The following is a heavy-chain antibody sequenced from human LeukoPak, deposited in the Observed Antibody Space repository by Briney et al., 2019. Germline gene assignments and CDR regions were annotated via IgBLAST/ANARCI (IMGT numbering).Heavy chain of an antibody. J-gene: IGHJ5*02. D-gene: IGHD4-17*01. CDR3: AKYGDSTSSCFDH. CDR2: IYYSGST. CDR1: GGSISSYY. Sequence: PSETLSLTCTVSGGSISSYYWSCIRHPPRKGLEWIGYIYYSGSTNYNPSLKSRVTLSVDTSKNQFSLKLNSVTAADTAVYYVAKYGDSTSSCFDHGGQGTLVTVPS. V-gene: IGHV4-59*01.